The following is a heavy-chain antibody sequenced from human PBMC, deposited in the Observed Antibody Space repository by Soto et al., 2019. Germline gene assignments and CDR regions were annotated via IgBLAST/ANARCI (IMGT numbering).Heavy chain of an antibody. CDR3: ARQGDSSGWYLGYYYYGMDV. D-gene: IGHD6-19*01. V-gene: IGHV4-39*01. CDR1: GGSISSSSYY. J-gene: IGHJ6*02. CDR2: IYYSGST. Sequence: ETLSLTCTVSGGSISSSSYYWGWIRQPPGKGLEWIGSIYYSGSTYYNPSLKSRVTISVDTSKNQFSLKLSSVTAADTAVYYCARQGDSSGWYLGYYYYGMDVWGQGTTVTVSS.